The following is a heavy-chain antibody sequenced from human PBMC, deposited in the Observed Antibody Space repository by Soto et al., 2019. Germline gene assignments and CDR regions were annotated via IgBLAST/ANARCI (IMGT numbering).Heavy chain of an antibody. D-gene: IGHD6-13*01. CDR2: ISYDGSNK. Sequence: PGGSLRLSCAASGFTFSSYGMHWVRQAPGKGLEWVAVISYDGSNKYYADSVKGRFTISRDNSKNTLYLQMNSLRAEDTAVYYCAKGVSSSWYEPHDYWGQGTLVTVSS. CDR3: AKGVSSSWYEPHDY. J-gene: IGHJ4*02. CDR1: GFTFSSYG. V-gene: IGHV3-30*18.